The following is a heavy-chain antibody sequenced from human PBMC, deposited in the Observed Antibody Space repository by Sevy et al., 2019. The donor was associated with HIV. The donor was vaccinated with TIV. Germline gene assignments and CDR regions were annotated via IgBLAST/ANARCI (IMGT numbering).Heavy chain of an antibody. V-gene: IGHV4-61*02. CDR2: VHNSGSA. CDR1: GGSISRGQFY. D-gene: IGHD4-17*01. J-gene: IGHJ2*01. Sequence: SETLSLTCTVSGGSISRGQFYWSWIRQPAGKGLEWIWRVHNSGSATNNPSLRNRVGMSIDTSKNQFSLVLSSVTAADTAVYYCARNVGDYVFRYFDLWGRGTLVTVSS. CDR3: ARNVGDYVFRYFDL.